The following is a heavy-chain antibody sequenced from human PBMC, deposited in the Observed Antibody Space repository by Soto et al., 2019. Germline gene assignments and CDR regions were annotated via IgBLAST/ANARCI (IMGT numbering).Heavy chain of an antibody. J-gene: IGHJ4*02. Sequence: EVQLVESGGTLVPPGGSLRLSCVVSEFSFSTRWMTWVRQAPGKGLEWVANIKQDGGEKNYLESVRGRFTISSDSAKKSLYLEMNSLRAEDTAVYYCAGGSGWTSDSWGQGTLVTVSS. CDR2: IKQDGGEK. CDR1: EFSFSTRW. CDR3: AGGSGWTSDS. D-gene: IGHD6-19*01. V-gene: IGHV3-7*05.